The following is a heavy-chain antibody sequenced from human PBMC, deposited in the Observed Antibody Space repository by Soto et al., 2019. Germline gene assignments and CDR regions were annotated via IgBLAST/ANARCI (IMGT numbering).Heavy chain of an antibody. V-gene: IGHV3-33*01. D-gene: IGHD6-13*01. CDR1: GFVYSTYA. Sequence: VQLVESGGGVVQPGRSLRLSCAASGFVYSTYAMHWVRLSPGKGLEWVALIWNDGATQNYLDSVKGRFIISRDNSLNTLHLQMDSLRAEDSGVYFCVRGIPSQYTSNWLYWYFDLWCRGTQVTVSA. J-gene: IGHJ2*01. CDR3: VRGIPSQYTSNWLYWYFDL. CDR2: IWNDGATQ.